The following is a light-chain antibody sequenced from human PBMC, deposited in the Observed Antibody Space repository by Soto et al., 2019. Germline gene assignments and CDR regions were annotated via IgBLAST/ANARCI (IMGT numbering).Light chain of an antibody. V-gene: IGLV2-14*03. J-gene: IGLJ1*01. Sequence: QSVLTQPASVSGSPGQSIPISCTGTISDVSGYNFVSWYQQYPGKAPKLMIYDVSNRPSGVSNRFSGSKSGNTASLTISGLQAEDEADYYCSSYISSNTYVFGAGTKVTVL. CDR1: ISDVSGYNF. CDR3: SSYISSNTYV. CDR2: DVS.